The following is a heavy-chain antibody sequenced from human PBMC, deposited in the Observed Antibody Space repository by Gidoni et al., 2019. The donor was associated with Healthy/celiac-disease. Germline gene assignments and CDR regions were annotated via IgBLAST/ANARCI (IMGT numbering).Heavy chain of an antibody. V-gene: IGHV3-48*03. D-gene: IGHD1-26*01. CDR2: ISSSGSTI. Sequence: EVQLVESGGGLVQPGGSLRLSCAASGFTFSSYEMNWVRQAPGKGLAWVSYISSSGSTIYYADSVKGRFTISRDNAKNSLYLQMNSLRAEDTAVYYCARDFPGSWPNPHWYFDLWGRGTLVTVSS. J-gene: IGHJ2*01. CDR1: GFTFSSYE. CDR3: ARDFPGSWPNPHWYFDL.